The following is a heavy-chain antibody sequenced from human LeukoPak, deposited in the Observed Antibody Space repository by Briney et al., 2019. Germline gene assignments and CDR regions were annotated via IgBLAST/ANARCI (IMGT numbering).Heavy chain of an antibody. Sequence: GGSLRLSCAASGFTFSRYAMSWVRQAPGKGLEWVSVISGSGGSTYYADSVKGRFTISRGNSKNTLYLVMNSLRAEDTAVYYCAKGAIVYAMNYFDYWGQGTLVAVSS. CDR3: AKGAIVYAMNYFDY. D-gene: IGHD2-8*01. CDR2: ISGSGGST. CDR1: GFTFSRYA. V-gene: IGHV3-23*01. J-gene: IGHJ4*02.